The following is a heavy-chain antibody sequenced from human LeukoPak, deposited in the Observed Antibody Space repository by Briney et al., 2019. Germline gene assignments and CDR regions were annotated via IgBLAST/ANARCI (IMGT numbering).Heavy chain of an antibody. D-gene: IGHD5-18*01. Sequence: SENLSLTCTVSGDSINSGDYLWNWIRQPPGKGLEWIGYIHYSGNNNYNPSLKSRVTLSVDTSKNQLSLRLNSVTAADTAVYYCAREEIQLWFDYYMDVWGKGTKVTVSS. V-gene: IGHV4-30-4*01. CDR2: IHYSGNN. CDR1: GDSINSGDYL. CDR3: AREEIQLWFDYYMDV. J-gene: IGHJ6*03.